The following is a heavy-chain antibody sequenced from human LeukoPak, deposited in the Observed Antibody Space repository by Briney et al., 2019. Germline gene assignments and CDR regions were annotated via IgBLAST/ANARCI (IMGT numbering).Heavy chain of an antibody. Sequence: GGSLRLSCAASGFTFSTYSMNWFRQAPGKGLEWVSSISRNSRYIYYADSMRGRFTISRDNAKNSLYLQMNSLKPEDTAVYYCAKDTVSSSWYGLDYYYMDVWGKGTTVTISS. V-gene: IGHV3-21*06. CDR3: AKDTVSSSWYGLDYYYMDV. CDR2: ISRNSRYI. D-gene: IGHD6-13*01. CDR1: GFTFSTYS. J-gene: IGHJ6*03.